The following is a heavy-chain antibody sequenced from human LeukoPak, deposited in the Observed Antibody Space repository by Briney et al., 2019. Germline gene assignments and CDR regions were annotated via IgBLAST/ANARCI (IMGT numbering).Heavy chain of an antibody. CDR1: GYTFTGYY. CDR2: ISPYNGNT. V-gene: IGHV1-18*04. J-gene: IGHJ4*02. CDR3: ARVPHSSSWFSPYYFDY. Sequence: ASVKVSCKASGYTFTGYYMHWVRQAPGQGLEWMGWISPYNGNTNYAQKLQDRVTMTTDTSTSTAYMELRSLRSDDTAVYYCARVPHSSSWFSPYYFDYWGQGTLVTVSP. D-gene: IGHD6-13*01.